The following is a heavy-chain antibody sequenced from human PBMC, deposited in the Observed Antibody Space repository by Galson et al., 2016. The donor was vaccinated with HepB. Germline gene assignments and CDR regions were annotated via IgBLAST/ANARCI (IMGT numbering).Heavy chain of an antibody. J-gene: IGHJ5*02. D-gene: IGHD3-10*01. CDR2: IHYSGST. Sequence: TLSLTCTVSGGSVSSGDYYWTWIRQPSGKGLEWIGYIHYSGSTYYNPSLKSRVTISVDTSKNQFSLKLSSVTAADTAVYYCARAPMVRGVRWKNWSHPWGQGTLVTVSS. CDR1: GGSVSSGDYY. CDR3: ARAPMVRGVRWKNWSHP. V-gene: IGHV4-30-4*01.